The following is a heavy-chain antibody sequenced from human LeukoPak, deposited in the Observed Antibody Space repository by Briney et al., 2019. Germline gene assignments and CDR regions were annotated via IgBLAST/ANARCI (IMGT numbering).Heavy chain of an antibody. J-gene: IGHJ4*02. CDR2: ISNNGGYT. D-gene: IGHD3-16*01. CDR3: VPVMADY. Sequence: PGGSLRLSCAASGFTFSSSAMSWVRQAPGKGLEWVSAISNNGGYTYYADSVQGRFTISRDNSKSTLCLQMNSLRAEDTAVYYCVPVMADYWGQGTLVTVSS. V-gene: IGHV3-23*01. CDR1: GFTFSSSA.